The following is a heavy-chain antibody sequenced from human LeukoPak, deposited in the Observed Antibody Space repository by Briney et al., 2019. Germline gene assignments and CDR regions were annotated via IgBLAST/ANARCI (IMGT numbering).Heavy chain of an antibody. J-gene: IGHJ6*02. CDR3: ARHGPNYDFWSGMDV. V-gene: IGHV5-10-1*01. CDR1: GYSFTSYW. Sequence: GESLKISCKGSGYSFTSYWISWVRQMPGKGLEWMGRIDPSDSYTNYSPSFQGHVTISADKSISTAYLQWSSLKASDTAMNYCARHGPNYDFWSGMDVWGQGTTVTVSS. D-gene: IGHD3-3*01. CDR2: IDPSDSYT.